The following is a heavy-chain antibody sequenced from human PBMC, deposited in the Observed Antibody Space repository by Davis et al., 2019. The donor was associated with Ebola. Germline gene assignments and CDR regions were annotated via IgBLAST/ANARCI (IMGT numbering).Heavy chain of an antibody. CDR3: AKDLGFYDFWSGYDY. J-gene: IGHJ4*02. CDR1: GFIFSSYG. CDR2: ISYDGSNK. D-gene: IGHD3-3*01. V-gene: IGHV3-30*18. Sequence: GGSLRLSCAASGFIFSSYGMHWVRQAPGKGLEWVAVISYDGSNKYYADSVKGRFTISRDNSKNTLYLQMNSLRAEDTAVYYCAKDLGFYDFWSGYDYWGQGTLVTVSS.